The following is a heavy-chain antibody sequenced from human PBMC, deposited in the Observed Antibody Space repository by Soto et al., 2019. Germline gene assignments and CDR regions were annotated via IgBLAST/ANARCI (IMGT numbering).Heavy chain of an antibody. CDR1: GGSISSGDYY. D-gene: IGHD4-17*01. V-gene: IGHV4-30-4*01. CDR3: ARNNYGGNSEGYYFDY. J-gene: IGHJ4*02. Sequence: NPSETLSLTCTVSGGSISSGDYYWSWIRQPPGKGLEWIGYIYYSGSTYYNPSLKSRVTISVDTSKNQFSLKLSSVTAADTAVYYCARNNYGGNSEGYYFDYWGQGTLVTVSS. CDR2: IYYSGST.